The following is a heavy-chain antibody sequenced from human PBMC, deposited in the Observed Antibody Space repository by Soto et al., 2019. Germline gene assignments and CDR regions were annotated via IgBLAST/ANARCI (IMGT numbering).Heavy chain of an antibody. D-gene: IGHD2-15*01. V-gene: IGHV3-74*01. Sequence: GGSLRLSCAASGFTFSSYWMHWVRQAPGKGLVWVSRINSDGSSTSYADSVKGRFTISRDNAKNTLYLQMNSLRAEDTAVYYCARTGVLDPDIVVLVAEGYYYYGMYVWGQVTTVTVSS. J-gene: IGHJ6*02. CDR2: INSDGSST. CDR1: GFTFSSYW. CDR3: ARTGVLDPDIVVLVAEGYYYYGMYV.